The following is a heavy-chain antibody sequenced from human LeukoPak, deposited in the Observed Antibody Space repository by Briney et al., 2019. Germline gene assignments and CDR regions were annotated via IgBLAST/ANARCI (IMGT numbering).Heavy chain of an antibody. CDR3: ARDSVGATNYFDY. Sequence: AGGSLRLSCAASGFTFSSYAMSWVRQAPGKGLEWVAVISYDGSNKYYADSVKGRFTISRDNSKNTLYLQMNSLRAEDTAVYYCARDSVGATNYFDYWGQGTLVTVSS. CDR1: GFTFSSYA. D-gene: IGHD1-26*01. V-gene: IGHV3-30-3*01. J-gene: IGHJ4*02. CDR2: ISYDGSNK.